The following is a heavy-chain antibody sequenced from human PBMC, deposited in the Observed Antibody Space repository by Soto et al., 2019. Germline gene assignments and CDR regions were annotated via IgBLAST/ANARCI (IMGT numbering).Heavy chain of an antibody. Sequence: NLSCKASVYTYTIYLISWVRKPPGQGLEWMGWISAYNGNTNYAQKLQGRVTMTTDTSTSTAYMELRSLRSDDTAVYYCARVRRGLGAGFGTWGEGTLVTGSS. D-gene: IGHD3-16*01. V-gene: IGHV1-18*04. CDR1: VYTYTIYL. CDR3: ARVRRGLGAGFGT. CDR2: ISAYNGNT. J-gene: IGHJ5*02.